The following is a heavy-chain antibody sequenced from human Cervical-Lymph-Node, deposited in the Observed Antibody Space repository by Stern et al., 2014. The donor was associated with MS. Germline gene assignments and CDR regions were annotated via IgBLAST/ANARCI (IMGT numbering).Heavy chain of an antibody. CDR2: TRNKANGYTT. CDR3: ARGYHSFDV. V-gene: IGHV3-72*01. D-gene: IGHD1-26*01. Sequence: EVQLVESGGGLVQPGGSLRLSCAASGFTSSDPYMDWVRPAPGQGLEWVGRTRNKANGYTTVYAASVAGGFAISRDDSENSLYLQMNSLKIEDTAVYYCARGYHSFDVWGQGTTVTVSS. CDR1: GFTSSDPY. J-gene: IGHJ6*02.